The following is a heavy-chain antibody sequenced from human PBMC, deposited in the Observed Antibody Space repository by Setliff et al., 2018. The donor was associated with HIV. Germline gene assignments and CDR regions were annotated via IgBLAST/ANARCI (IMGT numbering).Heavy chain of an antibody. Sequence: SETLSLTCAVYGGSFSDYFWTWIRQPPGKGLEWIGDINHFGSTNYNPSLKSRVTISVDTSKNQFSLNLSSVTAADTAVYYCARGMTTLTPWGQGTLVTVSS. V-gene: IGHV4-34*01. J-gene: IGHJ4*02. CDR2: INHFGST. CDR3: ARGMTTLTP. CDR1: GGSFSDYF. D-gene: IGHD4-17*01.